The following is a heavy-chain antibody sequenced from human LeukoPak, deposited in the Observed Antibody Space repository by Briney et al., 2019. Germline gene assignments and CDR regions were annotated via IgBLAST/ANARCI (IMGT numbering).Heavy chain of an antibody. CDR2: IFYSGST. V-gene: IGHV4-39*07. D-gene: IGHD2-21*02. CDR3: ARGPLVVVTAIFDY. J-gene: IGHJ4*02. CDR1: GGSISTANYY. Sequence: SETLSLTCTVSGGSISTANYYWGWVRQPPGKGLEWIGNIFYSGSTYYSPPLKSRLTISLDTSRNQFSLRLNSVTAADTAVYYCARGPLVVVTAIFDYWGQGTLVTVSS.